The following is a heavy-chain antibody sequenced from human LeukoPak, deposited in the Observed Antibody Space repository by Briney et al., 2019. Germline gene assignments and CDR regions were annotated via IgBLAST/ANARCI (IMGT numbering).Heavy chain of an antibody. D-gene: IGHD6-13*01. CDR2: ISGSGGNT. CDR3: AKHYSSSWHYFDY. CDR1: GFTFSPVW. J-gene: IGHJ4*02. Sequence: GGSLRLSCAASGFTFSPVWMHWVRQAPGKGLEWVSAISGSGGNTYYAGSVKGRFTISRDNSKNTLYLQMNSLRAEDTALYYCAKHYSSSWHYFDYWGQGTLVTVSS. V-gene: IGHV3-23*01.